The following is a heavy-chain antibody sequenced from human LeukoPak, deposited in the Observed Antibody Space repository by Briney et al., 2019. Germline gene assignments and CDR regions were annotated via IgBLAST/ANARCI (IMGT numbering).Heavy chain of an antibody. J-gene: IGHJ4*02. CDR3: ARADSSGYYYRSGVDY. CDR1: GFTFSSYS. V-gene: IGHV3-48*02. CDR2: ISSSSSTI. D-gene: IGHD3-22*01. Sequence: QTGGPLRLSCAASGFTFSSYSMNWVRQAPGKGLEWVSYISSSSSTIYYADSVKGRFTISRDNAKNSLYLQMNSLRDEDTAVYYCARADSSGYYYRSGVDYWGQGTLVTVSS.